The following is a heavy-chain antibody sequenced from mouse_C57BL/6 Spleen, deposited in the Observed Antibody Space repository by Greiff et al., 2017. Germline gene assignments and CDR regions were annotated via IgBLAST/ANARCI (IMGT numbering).Heavy chain of an antibody. CDR2: IDPSDSYT. V-gene: IGHV1-69*01. CDR3: ALYDGGYCDY. D-gene: IGHD2-3*01. J-gene: IGHJ2*01. Sequence: QVQLKQSGAELVMPGASVKLSCKASGYTFTSYWMHWVKQRPGQGLEWIGEIDPSDSYTNYNQKFKGKSTLTVDKSSITAYMQLSSLTSEDSAVYYCALYDGGYCDYWGQGTTLTVSS. CDR1: GYTFTSYW.